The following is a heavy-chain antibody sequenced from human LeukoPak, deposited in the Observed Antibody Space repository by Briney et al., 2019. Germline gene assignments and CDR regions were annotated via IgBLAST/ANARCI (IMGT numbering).Heavy chain of an antibody. CDR1: GFTFSNYA. V-gene: IGHV3-64*04. J-gene: IGHJ4*02. D-gene: IGHD3-10*01. CDR2: ISSNGGST. CDR3: AKDSRFAPFDY. Sequence: GGSLRLSCAASGFTFSNYAMHWVRQAPGEGLEYVSAISSNGGSTYYADSVKGRFTISRDNSKNTLYLQMNSLRAEDTAVYYCAKDSRFAPFDYWGQGTLVTVSS.